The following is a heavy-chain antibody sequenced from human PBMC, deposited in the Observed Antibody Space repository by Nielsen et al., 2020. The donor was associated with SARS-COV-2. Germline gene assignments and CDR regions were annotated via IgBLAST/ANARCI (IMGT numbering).Heavy chain of an antibody. CDR1: GFTFSSYW. CDR3: ASSVSGYSGYDSPINYYYYYMDV. Sequence: GESLKISCAASGFTFSSYWMSWVRQAPGKGLEWVANIKQDGSEKYYVDSVKGRFTISRDNAKNSLYLQMNSLRAKDTAVYYCASSVSGYSGYDSPINYYYYYMDVWGKGTTVTVSS. J-gene: IGHJ6*03. V-gene: IGHV3-7*03. CDR2: IKQDGSEK. D-gene: IGHD5-12*01.